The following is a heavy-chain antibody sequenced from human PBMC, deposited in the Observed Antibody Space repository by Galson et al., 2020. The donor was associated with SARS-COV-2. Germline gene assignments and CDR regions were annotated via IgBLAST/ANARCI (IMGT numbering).Heavy chain of an antibody. J-gene: IGHJ2*01. D-gene: IGHD3-16*01. CDR2: INYSGTT. CDR3: ARAIWGTWYFDV. Sequence: SETLSPTCGVDGGSLSGYYWNWIRQSPGKGLEWIGAINYSGTTNYNPSLVTRVTISVDTPNNQFSLKLHSVNAADTAVYYCARAIWGTWYFDVWGRGAMVSVSS. CDR1: GGSLSGYY. V-gene: IGHV4-34*01.